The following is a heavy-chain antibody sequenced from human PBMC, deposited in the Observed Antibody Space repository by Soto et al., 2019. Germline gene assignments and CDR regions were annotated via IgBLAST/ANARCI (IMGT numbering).Heavy chain of an antibody. D-gene: IGHD2-15*01. CDR1: GFTLSSYW. CDR2: IKQDGSEK. V-gene: IGHV3-7*01. J-gene: IGHJ4*02. CDR3: ARDDIVFA. Sequence: GGSLRLSCAASGFTLSSYWMSWVRQAPGKGLEWVANIKQDGSEKYYVDSVKGRFTISRDNAKNSLYPQMNSLRAEDTAVYYCARDDIVFAGGQGTLVTVSS.